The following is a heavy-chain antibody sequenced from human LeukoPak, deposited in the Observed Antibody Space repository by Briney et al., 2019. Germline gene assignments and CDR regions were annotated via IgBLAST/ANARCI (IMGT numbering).Heavy chain of an antibody. D-gene: IGHD6-25*01. CDR1: GLTFSSHS. J-gene: IGHJ4*02. CDR3: ASWAGTTAGFSGPFDF. V-gene: IGHV3-48*01. Sequence: GGSLRLSCAASGLTFSSHSMNWVRQAPGKGLEWISHIRSSSSTRTTYYADSVKGRFTISRDDATNSLYLQMNSLRGEDTAVYYCASWAGTTAGFSGPFDFWGQGTLVTVSS. CDR2: IRSSSSTR.